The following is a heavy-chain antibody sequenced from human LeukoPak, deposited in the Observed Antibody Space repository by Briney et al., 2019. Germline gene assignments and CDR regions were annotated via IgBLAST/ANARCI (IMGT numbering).Heavy chain of an antibody. CDR1: GGSISSGSYY. V-gene: IGHV4-61*02. Sequence: SETLSLTCTVSGGSISSGSYYWSWIRQPAGKGLEWIGRIYTSGSTNYNPSLKSRVTISVDTSKNQFSLKLSSVTAADTAVYYCARKAARVPYNWFDPWGQGTLVTVSS. J-gene: IGHJ5*02. D-gene: IGHD6-6*01. CDR3: ARKAARVPYNWFDP. CDR2: IYTSGST.